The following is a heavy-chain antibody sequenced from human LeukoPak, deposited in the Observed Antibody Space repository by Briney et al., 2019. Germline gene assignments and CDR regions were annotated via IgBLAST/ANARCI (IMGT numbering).Heavy chain of an antibody. J-gene: IGHJ4*02. D-gene: IGHD2-15*01. V-gene: IGHV3-30*18. CDR1: GFTFSSYG. Sequence: GGSLRLSCAASGFTFSSYGMHWVRQAPGKGLEWVAVISYDGSNKYYADSVKGRFTISRDNSKNTLYLQMNSLRAEDTALYYCAKAGRIVVVVAATHWGQGTLVTVSS. CDR3: AKAGRIVVVVAATH. CDR2: ISYDGSNK.